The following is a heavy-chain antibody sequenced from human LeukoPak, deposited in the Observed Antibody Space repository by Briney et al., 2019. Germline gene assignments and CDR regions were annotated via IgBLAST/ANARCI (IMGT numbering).Heavy chain of an antibody. CDR3: ARALATVVTPYNWFDP. CDR1: GGTFSSYT. Sequence: SVKVSCKASGGTFSSYTISWVRQAPGQGLEWMGRIIPILGIANYAQKFQGRVTITADKSTSTAYMELSSLRSEDTAVYYCARALATVVTPYNWFDPWGQGALVTVSS. CDR2: IIPILGIA. D-gene: IGHD4-23*01. J-gene: IGHJ5*02. V-gene: IGHV1-69*02.